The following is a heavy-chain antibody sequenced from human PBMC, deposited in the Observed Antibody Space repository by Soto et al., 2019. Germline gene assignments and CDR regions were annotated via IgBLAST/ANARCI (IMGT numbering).Heavy chain of an antibody. V-gene: IGHV3-33*08. CDR2: MSYDGSDT. D-gene: IGHD3-22*01. CDR1: GFIFSNNG. Sequence: QVQLVESGGGVVQPGRSLRLSCVGSGFIFSNNGMHWVRQTPGKGLEWVAFMSYDGSDTFYADSVKGRFTISRDNANNSLYLQMNSLRAEDTATYHCVRDGLDYYDTERLYFDNWGQGTLVTVSS. CDR3: VRDGLDYYDTERLYFDN. J-gene: IGHJ4*02.